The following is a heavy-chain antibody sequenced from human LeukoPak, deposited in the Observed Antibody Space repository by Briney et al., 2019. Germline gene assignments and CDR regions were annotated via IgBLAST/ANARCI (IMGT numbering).Heavy chain of an antibody. CDR1: GGSISSGGYY. CDR2: IYYSGST. Sequence: SETLSLTCTVSGGSISSGGYYWSWIRQHPGKGLEWIGYIYYSGSTYYNPSLKSRVTISVDTSKNQFSLKLSSVTAADTAVYYCARARDDILTGYYTPYFDYWGQGTPVTVSS. J-gene: IGHJ4*02. CDR3: ARARDDILTGYYTPYFDY. V-gene: IGHV4-31*03. D-gene: IGHD3-9*01.